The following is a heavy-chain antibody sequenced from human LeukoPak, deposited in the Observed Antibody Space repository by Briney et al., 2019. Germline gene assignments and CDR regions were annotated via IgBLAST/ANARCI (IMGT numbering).Heavy chain of an antibody. Sequence: SETLSLTCTVSGGSISSGGYYYRWIRQPPGKGLEWIGYIYHSGSTYYNPSLKSRVTISVDRSKNQFSLKLSSVTAADTAVYYCARESGPEYCSSTSCFIDYWGQGTLVTVSS. D-gene: IGHD2-2*01. CDR2: IYHSGST. V-gene: IGHV4-30-2*01. CDR3: ARESGPEYCSSTSCFIDY. J-gene: IGHJ4*02. CDR1: GGSISSGGYY.